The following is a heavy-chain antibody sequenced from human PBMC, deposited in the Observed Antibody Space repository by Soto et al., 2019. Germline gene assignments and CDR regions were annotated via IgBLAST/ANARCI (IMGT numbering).Heavy chain of an antibody. D-gene: IGHD5-18*01. CDR1: GYTFSSYG. J-gene: IGHJ4*03. V-gene: IGHV1-18*01. CDR3: ARGIDTAMVSPPFVY. CDR2: ISAYNGNT. Sequence: ASVKVSCKASGYTFSSYGISWVRQAPGQGLEWMGWISAYNGNTNYAQKLQGRVTMTTDTSTSTAYMELRSLRSDDTAVYYCARGIDTAMVSPPFVYWGQGTTVTVSS.